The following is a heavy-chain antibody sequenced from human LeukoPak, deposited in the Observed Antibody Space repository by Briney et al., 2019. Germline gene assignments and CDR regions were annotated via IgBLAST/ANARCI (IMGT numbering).Heavy chain of an antibody. D-gene: IGHD3-10*02. Sequence: RASVKVSCKASGYTFTSYGISWVRQAPGQGLEWMEWISAYNGNTNYAQKLQGRVTMTTDTSTSTAYMELRSLRSDDTAVYYCARDSPQLLLCRYDYWGQGTLVTVSS. J-gene: IGHJ4*02. CDR3: ARDSPQLLLCRYDY. CDR2: ISAYNGNT. CDR1: GYTFTSYG. V-gene: IGHV1-18*01.